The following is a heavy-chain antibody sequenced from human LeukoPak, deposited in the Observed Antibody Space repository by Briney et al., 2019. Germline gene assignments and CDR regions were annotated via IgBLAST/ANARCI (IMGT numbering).Heavy chain of an antibody. V-gene: IGHV3-7*01. D-gene: IGHD6-19*01. J-gene: IGHJ4*02. CDR3: VSGGWFFNY. CDR1: GFTISTFW. Sequence: PGGSLRLSCAASGFTISTFWMSWVRQAPGKGLEWVANINQHENEKNYVDSVRGRFTIYRDNAKNSLYLQMNNLRAGDTGIYYCVSGGWFFNYCGQGTLVTVSP. CDR2: INQHENEK.